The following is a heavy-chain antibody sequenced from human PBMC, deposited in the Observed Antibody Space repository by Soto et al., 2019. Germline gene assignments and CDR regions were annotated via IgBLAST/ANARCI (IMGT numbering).Heavy chain of an antibody. V-gene: IGHV3-30-3*01. J-gene: IGHJ6*04. CDR3: ARDEVVGATYDYYYGMDV. CDR1: GFTFSSYA. Sequence: QVQLVESGGGVVQTGRSLRLSCAASGFTFSSYAMHWVRQAPGKGLEWVAVISYDGSNKYYADSVKGRFTISRDNSKNTLYLQMNSRRAEATAVYYCARDEVVGATYDYYYGMDVWGEGTTVAVSS. D-gene: IGHD2-15*01. CDR2: ISYDGSNK.